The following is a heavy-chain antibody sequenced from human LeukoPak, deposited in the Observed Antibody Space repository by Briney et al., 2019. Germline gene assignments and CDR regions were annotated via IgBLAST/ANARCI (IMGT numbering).Heavy chain of an antibody. CDR3: TRAYNTPSG. V-gene: IGHV3-49*04. D-gene: IGHD3-3*01. CDR2: IRSKAFGETT. Sequence: GGSLRLSCTASGFTFGDYAMSWVRQAPGKGLEWVGFIRSKAFGETTQYAASVKGRFTTSRDDSKSVAYLQMNSLKTEDTAVYYCTRAYNTPSGWGQGTLVTVSS. CDR1: GFTFGDYA. J-gene: IGHJ4*02.